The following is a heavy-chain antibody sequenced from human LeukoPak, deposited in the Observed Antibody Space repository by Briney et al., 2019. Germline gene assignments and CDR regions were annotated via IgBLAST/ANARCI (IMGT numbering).Heavy chain of an antibody. CDR3: ARGDYFGSGLGD. D-gene: IGHD3-10*01. J-gene: IGHJ4*02. V-gene: IGHV4-59*01. CDR1: GGSISSYY. Sequence: PSETLSLTCTVSGGSISSYYWGWVRQPPGKGLEWIGYIYYTGSTNCNPSLRSRVTISVDSSKNQSSLKVNSVTAADTAVYYCARGDYFGSGLGDWGQGTLVTVSS. CDR2: IYYTGST.